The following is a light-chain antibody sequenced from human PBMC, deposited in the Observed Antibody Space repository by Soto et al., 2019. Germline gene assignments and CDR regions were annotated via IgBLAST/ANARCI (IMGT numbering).Light chain of an antibody. V-gene: IGLV2-8*01. CDR2: EVV. Sequence: QSALTQPPSASGSPGQPVTISCTGTKSDIGVYDFVSWYQHHPGKAPRLIIYEVVQRPSGVPDRFSGSKSGNTASLTVSGLQAADEADYFCKSYAGSNTYVFGSGTKGTVL. J-gene: IGLJ1*01. CDR3: KSYAGSNTYV. CDR1: KSDIGVYDF.